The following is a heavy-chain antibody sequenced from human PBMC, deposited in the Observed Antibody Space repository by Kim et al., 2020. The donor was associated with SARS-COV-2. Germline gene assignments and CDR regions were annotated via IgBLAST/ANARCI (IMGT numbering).Heavy chain of an antibody. CDR3: ARRWPLYGSGSHAVFDY. CDR1: GYTFSDHY. CDR2: IYIGDSDA. Sequence: GESLKISCKGFGYTFSDHYIGWVRQMPGKGLEFMGMIYIGDSDATYSQSFPRQVSMSADKSIDVAYLQLYRLTSSDTAIYYCARRWPLYGSGSHAVFDYWGPGTLITVSS. V-gene: IGHV5-51*01. D-gene: IGHD3-10*01. J-gene: IGHJ4*02.